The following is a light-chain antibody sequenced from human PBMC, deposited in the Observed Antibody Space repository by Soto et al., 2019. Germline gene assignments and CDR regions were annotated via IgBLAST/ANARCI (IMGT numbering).Light chain of an antibody. CDR3: SSYTSSSTPGVV. J-gene: IGLJ2*01. Sequence: QSVLTQPASVSGSPGQSITISCTGTSSDVGGYHYVSWYQQHPGKAPQLMIYDVSNRPSGVSNRFSGSKSGNTASLTISGLQAEDEADYYCSSYTSSSTPGVVFGGGTKL. V-gene: IGLV2-14*01. CDR1: SSDVGGYHY. CDR2: DVS.